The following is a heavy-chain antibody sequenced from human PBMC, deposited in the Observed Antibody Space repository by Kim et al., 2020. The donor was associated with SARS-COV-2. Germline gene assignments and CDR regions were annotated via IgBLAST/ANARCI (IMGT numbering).Heavy chain of an antibody. D-gene: IGHD2-15*01. CDR3: ARGGRRRNWFDP. J-gene: IGHJ5*02. V-gene: IGHV4-34*01. Sequence: SETLSLTCAVYGGSFSGYYWSWIRQPPGKGLEWIGEINHSGSTNYNPSLKSRVTISVDTSKNQFSLKLSSVTAADTAVYYCARGGRRRNWFDPWGQGTLVTVSS. CDR1: GGSFSGYY. CDR2: INHSGST.